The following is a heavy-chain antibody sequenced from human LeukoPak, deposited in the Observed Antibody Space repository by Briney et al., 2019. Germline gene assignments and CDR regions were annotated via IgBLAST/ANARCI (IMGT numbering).Heavy chain of an antibody. D-gene: IGHD4-23*01. CDR2: ISADNGNT. Sequence: GASVKVSCKASGYSFTKFGITWVRQAPGQGLEWMGWISADNGNTNYAQKFQDRVTMTTDTSTSTAYMELRSLRSDDTALYYCARIVICGGGDCFEHWGQGTLVTVSS. CDR1: GYSFTKFG. CDR3: ARIVICGGGDCFEH. V-gene: IGHV1-18*01. J-gene: IGHJ4*02.